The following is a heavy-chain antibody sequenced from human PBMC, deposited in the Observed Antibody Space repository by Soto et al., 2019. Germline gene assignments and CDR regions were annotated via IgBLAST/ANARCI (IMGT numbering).Heavy chain of an antibody. V-gene: IGHV3-21*01. D-gene: IGHD1-7*01. CDR2: ISSSSSYI. CDR3: ARDLSAGTFFDY. CDR1: GFTFSSYS. Sequence: SGGSLRLSCAASGFTFSSYSMNWVRQAPGKGLEWVSSISSSSSYIYYADSVKGRFTISRDNAKNSLYLQMNSLRAEDTAVYYCARDLSAGTFFDYWGQGTLVTVSS. J-gene: IGHJ4*02.